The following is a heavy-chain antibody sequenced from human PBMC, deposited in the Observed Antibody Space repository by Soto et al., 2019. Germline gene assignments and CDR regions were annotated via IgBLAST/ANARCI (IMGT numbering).Heavy chain of an antibody. CDR2: IYYSGST. D-gene: IGHD6-19*01. CDR3: ASDRYSSGWYDY. Sequence: PSETLSLTCTVSGGSISSYYWSWIRQPPGKGLEWIGYIYYSGSTNYNPSLKSRVTISVDTSKNQFSLKLSSVTAADTAVYYCASDRYSSGWYDYWGQGTLVPVYS. CDR1: GGSISSYY. J-gene: IGHJ4*02. V-gene: IGHV4-59*01.